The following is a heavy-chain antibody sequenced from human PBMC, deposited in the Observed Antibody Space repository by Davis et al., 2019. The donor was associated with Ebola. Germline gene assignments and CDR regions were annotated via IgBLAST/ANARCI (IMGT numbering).Heavy chain of an antibody. CDR3: ARHYYDSRAAPRY. CDR2: IYYSVST. V-gene: IGHV4-39*01. CDR1: GGSISSGSYY. J-gene: IGHJ4*02. D-gene: IGHD3-22*01. Sequence: MPGGSLRLSCTVSGGSISSGSYYWGWIRQPPGKGLEWIGSIYYSVSTYYNPSLKSRVTISVDTSKNQFSLKLSSVTAADTAVYYCARHYYDSRAAPRYWGQGTLVTVSS.